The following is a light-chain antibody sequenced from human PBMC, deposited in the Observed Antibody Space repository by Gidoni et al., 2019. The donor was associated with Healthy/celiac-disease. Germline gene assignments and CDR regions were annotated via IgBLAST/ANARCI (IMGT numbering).Light chain of an antibody. Sequence: IVLTHSPGTLSLSPGERATLSCRASQSVSSSYLAWYQQKPGQAPRLLIYGASSRATGIPDRFSGSGSGKDFTLTISRLEPEDFAVYYCQQYGSSPRTFGQGTKVEIK. CDR3: QQYGSSPRT. CDR1: QSVSSSY. V-gene: IGKV3-20*01. J-gene: IGKJ1*01. CDR2: GAS.